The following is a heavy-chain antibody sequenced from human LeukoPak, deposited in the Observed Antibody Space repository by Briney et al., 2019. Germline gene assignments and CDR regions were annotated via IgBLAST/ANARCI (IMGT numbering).Heavy chain of an antibody. CDR2: INPNSGVT. CDR1: GYTFIAYY. CDR3: ARGKYYYDNMY. D-gene: IGHD3-22*01. J-gene: IGHJ4*02. Sequence: ASVKVSCKTSGYTFIAYYIHWVRQAPGQGLEWMARINPNSGVTKFAQKFQGRVTMSRDTSISTAYMELSRLRSDDTAVYYCARGKYYYDNMYWGQGTLVTVSS. V-gene: IGHV1-2*02.